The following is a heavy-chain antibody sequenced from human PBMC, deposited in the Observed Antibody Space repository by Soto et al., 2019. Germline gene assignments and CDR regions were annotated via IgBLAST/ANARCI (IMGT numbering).Heavy chain of an antibody. CDR2: INHSGST. CDR3: ARGARGGSVVVHSGFFDY. J-gene: IGHJ4*02. Sequence: QVQLQQWGAGLLKPSETLSLTCAVYGGSFSGYYWSWIRQPPGKGLEWIGEINHSGSTNYNPSLKSRVTISVDTSKNQFSLKLSSVTAADTAVYYCARGARGGSVVVHSGFFDYWGQGTLVTVSS. D-gene: IGHD3-22*01. V-gene: IGHV4-34*01. CDR1: GGSFSGYY.